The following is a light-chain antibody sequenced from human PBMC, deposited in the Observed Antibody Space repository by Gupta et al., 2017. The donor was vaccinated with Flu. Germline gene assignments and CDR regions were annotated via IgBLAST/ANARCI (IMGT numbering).Light chain of an antibody. Sequence: EIVLTQSPATLSVSPGERGTLSCRASQSISTNLAWYQQTPGQSPSLLIYGASTRATGVPARFRGSGSGTEFTLTISGLQSEDFAVYYCQHYDNWPPWTFGQGTKVEVK. CDR3: QHYDNWPPWT. V-gene: IGKV3-15*01. CDR1: QSISTN. J-gene: IGKJ1*01. CDR2: GAS.